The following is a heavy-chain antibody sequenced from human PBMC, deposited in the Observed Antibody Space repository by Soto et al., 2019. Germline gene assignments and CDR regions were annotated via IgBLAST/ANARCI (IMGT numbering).Heavy chain of an antibody. CDR1: GGTFSSYA. CDR2: IIPIFVTA. Sequence: QVQLVQSGAEVKKPGSSVKVSCKASGGTFSSYAISWVRQAPGQGLEWMGWIIPIFVTANYAQKFQGRVTLTADESTSTAYLVLSSLRSEDTAVYYCARDSITMVRGVPGYWGQGTLVTVSS. CDR3: ARDSITMVRGVPGY. J-gene: IGHJ1*01. D-gene: IGHD3-10*01. V-gene: IGHV1-69*01.